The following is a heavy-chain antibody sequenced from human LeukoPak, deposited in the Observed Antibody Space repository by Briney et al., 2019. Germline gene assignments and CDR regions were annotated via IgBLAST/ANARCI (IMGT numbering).Heavy chain of an antibody. CDR1: GFTFSSYG. Sequence: GGTLRLSCAASGFTFSSYGMSWVRQAPGKGLEWVSAISGSGGSTYYADSVKGRFTISRGNSKNTLYLQMNSLRAEDTAVYYCARVVVVGARLAPGSVDYWGQGTLVTVSS. V-gene: IGHV3-23*01. CDR3: ARVVVVGARLAPGSVDY. J-gene: IGHJ4*02. CDR2: ISGSGGST. D-gene: IGHD1-26*01.